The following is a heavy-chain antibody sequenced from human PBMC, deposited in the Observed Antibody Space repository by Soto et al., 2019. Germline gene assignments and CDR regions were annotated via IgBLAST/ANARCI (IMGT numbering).Heavy chain of an antibody. J-gene: IGHJ4*01. CDR1: GGSISSSSYY. V-gene: IGHV4-39*01. CDR3: ARHDGFSSGWIIDY. Sequence: SETLSLTCTVSGGSISSSSYYLGWIRQPPGKGLEWIGSIYYSGSTYYNPSLKSRVTISVDTSNNQLSLKLRSVTAAGTAVYYCARHDGFSSGWIIDYWGHGTLVTVSS. CDR2: IYYSGST. D-gene: IGHD6-19*01.